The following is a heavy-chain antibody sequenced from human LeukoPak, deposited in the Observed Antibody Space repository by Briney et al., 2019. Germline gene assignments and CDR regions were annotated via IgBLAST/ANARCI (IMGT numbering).Heavy chain of an antibody. V-gene: IGHV3-48*02. J-gene: IGHJ3*02. Sequence: GGSLRLSCAASGFTFSSYSMNWVRQAPGKGLEWGSYISSSSSTIYYADSVKGRFTISRDNAKNSLYLQMNSLRDEDTAVYYCARDSLYDFWSGYYYPDAFDIWGQGTMVTVSS. CDR3: ARDSLYDFWSGYYYPDAFDI. CDR1: GFTFSSYS. D-gene: IGHD3-3*01. CDR2: ISSSSSTI.